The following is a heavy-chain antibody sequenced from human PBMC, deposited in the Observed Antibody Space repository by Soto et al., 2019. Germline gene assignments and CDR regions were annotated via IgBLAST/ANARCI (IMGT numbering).Heavy chain of an antibody. D-gene: IGHD4-17*01. J-gene: IGHJ4*02. CDR2: IHYTGST. V-gene: IGHV4-59*08. CDR3: ARLATVTNTLDY. CDR1: GGSISSYS. Sequence: QVQLQESGPGLVKPSETLSLTCTVSGGSISSYSCAWIRQPPGKGLEWIGYIHYTGSTNYNPSLKSRVTISVDTSKNQVSLKVSSVTAADTAVYYCARLATVTNTLDYWGQGTLVTVSS.